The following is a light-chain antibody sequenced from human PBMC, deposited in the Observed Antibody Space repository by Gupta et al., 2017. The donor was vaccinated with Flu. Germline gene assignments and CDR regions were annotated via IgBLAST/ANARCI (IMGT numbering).Light chain of an antibody. J-gene: IGLJ3*02. CDR1: DSNVGMNS. V-gene: IGLV1-44*01. CDR2: GND. Sequence: SDSNVGMNSVNWYQQFPGMAPKLLIYGNDLRPSGVPDRFSGSKSGASASLAISGLQSEDEADYFCEAWDDSLNGPLFGGGTKLTVL. CDR3: EAWDDSLNGPL.